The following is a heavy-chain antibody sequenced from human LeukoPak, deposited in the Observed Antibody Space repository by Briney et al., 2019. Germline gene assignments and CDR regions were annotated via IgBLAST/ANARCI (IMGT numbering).Heavy chain of an antibody. CDR3: ARGYSSWDHYDY. CDR1: GYTFTSYD. V-gene: IGHV1-8*03. CDR2: MNPNSRNT. D-gene: IGHD6-13*01. Sequence: ASVKVSCKASGYTFTSYDINWVRQATGQGLEWRGWMNPNSRNTGYAQKFQGRVTITRNTSISTAYMELSSLRSEDTAVYYCARGYSSWDHYDYWGQGTLVTVSS. J-gene: IGHJ4*02.